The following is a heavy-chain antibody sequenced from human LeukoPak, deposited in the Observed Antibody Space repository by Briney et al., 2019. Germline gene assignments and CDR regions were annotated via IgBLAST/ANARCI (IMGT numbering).Heavy chain of an antibody. Sequence: SETLSLTCTVSGGSISSSSYYWGWIRQPPGKGLEWIGSTYYSGSTYYNPSLKSRVTISVDTSKNQFSLKLSSVTAADTAVYYCARHLFSRGSGSYYNPFDYWGQGTLVTVSS. CDR2: TYYSGST. V-gene: IGHV4-39*01. CDR3: ARHLFSRGSGSYYNPFDY. CDR1: GGSISSSSYY. D-gene: IGHD3-10*01. J-gene: IGHJ4*02.